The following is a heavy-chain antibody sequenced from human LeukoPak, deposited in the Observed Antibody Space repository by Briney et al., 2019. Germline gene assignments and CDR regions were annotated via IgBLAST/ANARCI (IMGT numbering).Heavy chain of an antibody. CDR3: ARSYDSSGYSQNYFDY. V-gene: IGHV3-30-3*01. CDR2: ISYDGSNK. J-gene: IGHJ4*02. Sequence: GGSLRLSCAASGFTFSSYAMHWVRQAPGKGLEWVAVISYDGSNKYYADSVKGRFTISRDNSKNTLYLQMNSLRAEDTAVYYCARSYDSSGYSQNYFDYWGQGTLVTVSS. CDR1: GFTFSSYA. D-gene: IGHD3-22*01.